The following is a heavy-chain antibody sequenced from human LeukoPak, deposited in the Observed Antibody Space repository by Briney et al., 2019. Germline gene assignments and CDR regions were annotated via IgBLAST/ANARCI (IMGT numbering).Heavy chain of an antibody. CDR1: GFTFSSYE. Sequence: GGSLRLSCAASGFTFSSYEMNWVRQAPGKGLEWVSFIYSGSTHYSDSVKGRFTISRDNSKNTLYLQMNSLRAEDTAVYYCARRAGAYSHPYDYWGQGTLVTVSS. CDR2: IYSGST. D-gene: IGHD4/OR15-4a*01. J-gene: IGHJ4*02. CDR3: ARRAGAYSHPYDY. V-gene: IGHV3-53*01.